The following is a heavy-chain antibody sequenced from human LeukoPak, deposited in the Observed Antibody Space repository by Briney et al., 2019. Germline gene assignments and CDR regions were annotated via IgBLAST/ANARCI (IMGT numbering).Heavy chain of an antibody. J-gene: IGHJ5*02. Sequence: GGSLRLSCAASGFTFSSYAMHWVRRAPGKGLEWVAVISYDGSNKYYADSVKGRFTISRDNSKNTLYLQMNSLRAEDTAVYYCATHSDWFDPWGQGTLVTVSS. CDR2: ISYDGSNK. CDR1: GFTFSSYA. D-gene: IGHD2-21*01. V-gene: IGHV3-30-3*01. CDR3: ATHSDWFDP.